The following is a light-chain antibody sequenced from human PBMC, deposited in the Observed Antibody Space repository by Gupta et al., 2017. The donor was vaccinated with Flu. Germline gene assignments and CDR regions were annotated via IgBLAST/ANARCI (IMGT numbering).Light chain of an antibody. CDR1: QDISNY. CDR2: DAS. V-gene: IGKV1-33*01. Sequence: DIQITQSPSSLSASVGDRVTITYQASQDISNYLNWYQQRPGKAPKLLIYDASILEAGAPSSFSGSGSGTYFTFTISSLQPEDIATYYCQQYYSLPLTFGGGTKVEIK. J-gene: IGKJ4*01. CDR3: QQYYSLPLT.